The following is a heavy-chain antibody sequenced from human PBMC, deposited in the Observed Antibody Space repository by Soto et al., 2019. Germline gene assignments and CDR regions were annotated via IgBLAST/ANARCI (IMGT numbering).Heavy chain of an antibody. CDR3: ARDLAKGGGSAGFDY. V-gene: IGHV1-2*02. D-gene: IGHD1-26*01. J-gene: IGHJ4*02. CDR1: GYTFTVYY. CDR2: INPKSGGT. Sequence: ASVRVSCKASGYTFTVYYMHWVRQAPGQGLEWMGWINPKSGGTMYPQKFQGRVTMTWDTSISTAYMALTRLRSDDTAVYYCARDLAKGGGSAGFDYWGQGTLVTVS.